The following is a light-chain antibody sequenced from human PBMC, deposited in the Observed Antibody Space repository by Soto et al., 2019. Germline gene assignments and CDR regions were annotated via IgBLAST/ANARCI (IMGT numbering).Light chain of an antibody. CDR3: QQYTGPPTT. J-gene: IGKJ5*01. CDR2: GAS. CDR1: QTVSSNY. Sequence: EIISTQSPDTLSLSPVERATLSFRASQTVSSNYLAWCQQRPGQAPRLLIYGASTRAAGIPDRFSGSGSGTDFTLTITRLEPEDSAVYFCQQYTGPPTTFGQGTRLEI. V-gene: IGKV3-20*01.